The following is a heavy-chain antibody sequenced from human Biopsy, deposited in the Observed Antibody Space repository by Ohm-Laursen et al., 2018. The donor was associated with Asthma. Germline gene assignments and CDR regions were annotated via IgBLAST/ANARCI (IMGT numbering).Heavy chain of an antibody. J-gene: IGHJ4*02. CDR2: INSVFGTT. CDR1: GGTFNTYV. V-gene: IGHV1-69*01. D-gene: IGHD2-2*01. CDR3: ARKAGSCISRTCYSLDF. Sequence: SSVKVSCKSLGGTFNTYVIGWVRQAPGQGLEWMGGINSVFGTTTYPQKFQDRVMITADDSTSTVYMELSSLRPEDTAVYYCARKAGSCISRTCYSLDFWGQGTLVTVSS.